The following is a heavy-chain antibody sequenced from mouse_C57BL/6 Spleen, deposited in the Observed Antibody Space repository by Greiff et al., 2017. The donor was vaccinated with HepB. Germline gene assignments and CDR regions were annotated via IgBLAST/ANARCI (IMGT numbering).Heavy chain of an antibody. V-gene: IGHV1-72*01. Sequence: QVQLKQPGAELVKPGASVKLSCKASGYTFTSYWMHWVKQRPGRGLEWIGRIDPNSGGTKYNEKFKSKATLTVDKPSSTAYMQLSSLTSEDSAVYYCAKAYYSNYFYYYAMDYWGQGTSVTVSS. D-gene: IGHD2-5*01. CDR1: GYTFTSYW. CDR3: AKAYYSNYFYYYAMDY. J-gene: IGHJ4*01. CDR2: IDPNSGGT.